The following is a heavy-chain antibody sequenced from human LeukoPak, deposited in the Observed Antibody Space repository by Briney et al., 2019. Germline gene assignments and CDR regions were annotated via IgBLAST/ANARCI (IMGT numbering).Heavy chain of an antibody. CDR2: ISYDGSNK. V-gene: IGHV3-30-3*01. D-gene: IGHD3-10*01. J-gene: IGHJ4*02. CDR3: ARDPHYYGSGLGGYFDY. Sequence: GGSLRLSCAASGFTFSSYAMHWVRQAPGKGLEWVAVISYDGSNKYYADSVKGRFTISRDNSKNTLYLQMNSLRAEDTAVYYCARDPHYYGSGLGGYFDYWGQGTLVTVSS. CDR1: GFTFSSYA.